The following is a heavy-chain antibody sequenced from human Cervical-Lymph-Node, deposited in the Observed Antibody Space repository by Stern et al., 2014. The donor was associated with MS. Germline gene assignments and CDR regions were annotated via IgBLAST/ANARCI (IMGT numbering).Heavy chain of an antibody. CDR1: GYTFTGYY. D-gene: IGHD6-13*01. Sequence: VQLVESGAEVKKPGASVKISCKASGYTFTGYYIHWVRQAPGQGLEWMGRINPNSGGTEYAQKFQGRVTMTRDTSISTAYMDLSGLTSDDTAVYHCVRGLAAAGEGDYWGQGTLVTVSS. J-gene: IGHJ4*02. CDR3: VRGLAAAGEGDY. CDR2: INPNSGGT. V-gene: IGHV1-2*06.